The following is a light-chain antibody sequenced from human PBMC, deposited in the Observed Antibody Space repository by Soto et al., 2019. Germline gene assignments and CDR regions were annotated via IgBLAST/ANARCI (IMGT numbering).Light chain of an antibody. CDR3: QSYDSSLSGSGV. CDR1: SSNIGAGYD. CDR2: GNS. Sequence: QSVLTQPPSVSGAPGQRVTISCTGSSSNIGAGYDVHWYQQLPGTAPKLLIYGNSNRPSGVPDRVSGSKSGTSASLAITGLQAEDEADYDCQSYDSSLSGSGVFGTGTKVTVL. J-gene: IGLJ1*01. V-gene: IGLV1-40*01.